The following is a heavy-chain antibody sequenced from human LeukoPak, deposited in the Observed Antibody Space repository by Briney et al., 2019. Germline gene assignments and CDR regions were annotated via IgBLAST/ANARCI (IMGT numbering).Heavy chain of an antibody. Sequence: VASVKVSCKASGYTVTSYGISWVRQAPGQGLEWMGRISAYNGNTNYAQKLQGRVTMTTDTSTSTAYMELRSLRSDDTAVYYCASLIVGATYYFDYWGQGTLVTVSS. CDR3: ASLIVGATYYFDY. CDR1: GYTVTSYG. D-gene: IGHD1-26*01. CDR2: ISAYNGNT. J-gene: IGHJ4*02. V-gene: IGHV1-18*01.